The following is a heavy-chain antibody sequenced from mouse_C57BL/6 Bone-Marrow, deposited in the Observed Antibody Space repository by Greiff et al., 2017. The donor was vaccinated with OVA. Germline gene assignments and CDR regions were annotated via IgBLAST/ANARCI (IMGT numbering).Heavy chain of an antibody. D-gene: IGHD2-3*01. CDR2: IWSDGST. Sequence: VQRVESGPGLVAPSQSLSITCTVSGFSLTSYGVHWVCQPPGKGLEWLVVIWSDGSTTYNSALKSRLSISKDNSKSQVFLKMNSLQTDDTAMYYCARDGYYPSYWYFDVWGTGTTVTVSS. CDR3: ARDGYYPSYWYFDV. CDR1: GFSLTSYG. J-gene: IGHJ1*03. V-gene: IGHV2-6*03.